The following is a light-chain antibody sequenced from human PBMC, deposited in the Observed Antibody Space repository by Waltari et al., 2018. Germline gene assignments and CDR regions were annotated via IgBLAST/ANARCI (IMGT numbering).Light chain of an antibody. CDR3: SSYGDRKGV. V-gene: IGLV2-8*01. J-gene: IGLJ2*01. Sequence: QSALTQPPSASGSPGQPVTIPCTETSSDVGDYNHVSWYQQHPGKAPKLMIYEVSKRPSGVPDRFSGSKSGNTASLTVSGLQAEDEADYYCSSYGDRKGVFGGGTKLTVL. CDR1: SSDVGDYNH. CDR2: EVS.